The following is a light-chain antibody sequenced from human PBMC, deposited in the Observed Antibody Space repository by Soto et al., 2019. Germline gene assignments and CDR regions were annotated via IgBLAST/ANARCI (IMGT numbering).Light chain of an antibody. J-gene: IGKJ2*01. V-gene: IGKV2-28*01. CDR3: MQALQTPPYT. CDR1: QSLLHSNGYNY. CDR2: LGS. Sequence: DLVMTQSPLSLPVTPGEPASISCRSSQSLLHSNGYNYLDWYLQKPGQSPQLLIYLGSNRASGVPDRFSGSGSGTDFTLKISRVEAEDVGVHYCMQALQTPPYTFGQGTKLEIK.